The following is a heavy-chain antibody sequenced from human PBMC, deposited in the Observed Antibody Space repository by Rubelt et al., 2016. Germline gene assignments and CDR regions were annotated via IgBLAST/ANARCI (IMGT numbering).Heavy chain of an antibody. CDR1: GGTFSSYA. D-gene: IGHD1-1*01. CDR3: ATTLEPSWFDP. J-gene: IGHJ5*02. CDR2: IIPILKKA. V-gene: IGHV1-69*09. Sequence: QVQLVQSGAEVKKPGSSVKVSCKASGGTFSSYAISWVRQAPGQGLEWMGRIIPILKKANYAQMFQGRVTITADQTTSTAYMGLGGLGSGDTSVYYCATTLEPSWFDPWGQGTLVTVSS.